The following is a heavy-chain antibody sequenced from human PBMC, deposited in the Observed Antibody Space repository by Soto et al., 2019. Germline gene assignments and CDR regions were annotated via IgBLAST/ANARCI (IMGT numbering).Heavy chain of an antibody. V-gene: IGHV1-69*13. CDR1: GGTFSSYA. CDR2: IIPIFGTA. CDR3: ARANQTDSHYYYDSSGTPESFDY. Sequence: SVKVSCKASGGTFSSYAISWVRQAPGQGLEWMGGIIPIFGTANYAQKFQGRVTITADESTSTAYMELSSLRSEDTAVHYCARANQTDSHYYYDSSGTPESFDYWGQGTLVTVSS. J-gene: IGHJ4*02. D-gene: IGHD3-22*01.